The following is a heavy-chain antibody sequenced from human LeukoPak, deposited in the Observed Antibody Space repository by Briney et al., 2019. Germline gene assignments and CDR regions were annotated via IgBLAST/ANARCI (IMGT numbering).Heavy chain of an antibody. CDR3: ARGSFLITFGGFIG. J-gene: IGHJ4*02. Sequence: PGGSLRLSCAASGFTFSSYEMNWVRQAPGKGLEWVSYISSSGSTIYYADSVKGRFTISRDNAKNSLYLQMNSVRAEDTAVYYCARGSFLITFGGFIGWGQGTLVTVSS. CDR1: GFTFSSYE. V-gene: IGHV3-48*03. CDR2: ISSSGSTI. D-gene: IGHD3-16*02.